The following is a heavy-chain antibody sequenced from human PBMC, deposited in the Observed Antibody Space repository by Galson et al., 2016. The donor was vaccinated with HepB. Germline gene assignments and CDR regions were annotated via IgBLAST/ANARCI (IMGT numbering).Heavy chain of an antibody. CDR1: GFTFTDYY. D-gene: IGHD3-10*01. J-gene: IGHJ4*02. CDR2: ISYSTTHT. V-gene: IGHV3-11*06. CDR3: ARWVGGSDY. Sequence: SMRLSCAASGFTFTDYYMSWIRQAPGKGLEWLSYISYSTTHTNYADSVKGRFTISRDKANSSLYLQMNSLRVEDTAVYYCARWVGGSDYWGQGTLVTVSS.